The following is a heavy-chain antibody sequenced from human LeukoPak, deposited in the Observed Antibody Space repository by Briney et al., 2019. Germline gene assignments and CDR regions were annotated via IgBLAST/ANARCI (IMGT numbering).Heavy chain of an antibody. CDR2: ISGSGGST. CDR1: GFTFSSYA. D-gene: IGHD2-2*01. J-gene: IGHJ4*02. Sequence: PGGSLRLSCAASGFTFSSYAMSWVRQAPGKGLEWVSAISGSGGSTYYADSVKGRFTISRGNSKNTLYLQMNSLRAEDTAVYYCAKDRSSPRTGDFDYWGQGTLVTVSS. CDR3: AKDRSSPRTGDFDY. V-gene: IGHV3-23*01.